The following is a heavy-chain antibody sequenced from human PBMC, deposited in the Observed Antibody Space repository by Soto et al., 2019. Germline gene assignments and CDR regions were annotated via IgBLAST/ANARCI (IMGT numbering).Heavy chain of an antibody. Sequence: GGFLRLSCAASGFTFSNYWMHWVRQAPGKGLVWVSRINSDGSSTSYADSVKGRFTISRDNAKNTLYLQMNSLRAEDTAVYYCARGTASMYYDFWSGYYGTGPDYGMDVWGQGTTVTVSS. V-gene: IGHV3-74*01. D-gene: IGHD3-3*01. CDR3: ARGTASMYYDFWSGYYGTGPDYGMDV. CDR2: INSDGSST. J-gene: IGHJ6*02. CDR1: GFTFSNYW.